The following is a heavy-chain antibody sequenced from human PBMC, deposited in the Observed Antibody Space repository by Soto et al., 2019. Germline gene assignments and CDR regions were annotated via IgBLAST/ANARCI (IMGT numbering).Heavy chain of an antibody. V-gene: IGHV3-23*01. D-gene: IGHD5-18*01. CDR1: GFTFSSYA. J-gene: IGHJ6*02. Sequence: PGGSLRLSCAASGFTFSSYAMSWIRQAPGKWLEWVSAISGSGGSTYYADSVKGRFTISRDNSKNTLYLQMNSLRAEDTAVYYCAKVPVDTAMVNYYGMDVWGQGXTVTVYS. CDR2: ISGSGGST. CDR3: AKVPVDTAMVNYYGMDV.